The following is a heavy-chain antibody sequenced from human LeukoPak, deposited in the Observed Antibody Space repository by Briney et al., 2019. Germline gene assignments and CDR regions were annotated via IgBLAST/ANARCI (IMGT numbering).Heavy chain of an antibody. CDR3: ARVRPWVFDY. V-gene: IGHV3-53*04. J-gene: IGHJ4*02. CDR2: IYIGDNP. Sequence: GGSLRPSCAASGFTFSSYAMSWVRQAPGKGLEWVSIIYIGDNPHYADSVKGRFTISRHNSKNTLYLQMNNLRAEDTAVYYCARVRPWVFDYWGQGTLVTVSS. CDR1: GFTFSSYA.